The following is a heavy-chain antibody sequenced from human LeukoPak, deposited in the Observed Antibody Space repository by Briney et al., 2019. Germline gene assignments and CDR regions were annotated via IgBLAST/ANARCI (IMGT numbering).Heavy chain of an antibody. Sequence: SVKVSCKASGGTFSSYAISWVRQAPGQGLEWMGRIIPIFGTANYAQKFQGRVTITTDGPTSTAYMELSSLRSEDTAVYYCAFSRADSSGYYSDYWGQGTLVTVSS. J-gene: IGHJ4*02. CDR2: IIPIFGTA. V-gene: IGHV1-69*05. CDR3: AFSRADSSGYYSDY. D-gene: IGHD3-22*01. CDR1: GGTFSSYA.